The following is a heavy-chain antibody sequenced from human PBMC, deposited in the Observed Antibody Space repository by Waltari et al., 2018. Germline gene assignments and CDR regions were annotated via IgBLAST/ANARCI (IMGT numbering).Heavy chain of an antibody. Sequence: EVQLVESGGGLIQPGGSLRLSCAASGFTVSSNYMSWVRQAPGKGLEWVSVIYSGGSTYYADSVKGRVTISRDNSKNTLYLQMNSLRAEDTAVYYCASGVRFLEWLFRFDYWGQGTLVTVSS. J-gene: IGHJ4*02. CDR3: ASGVRFLEWLFRFDY. CDR1: GFTVSSNY. V-gene: IGHV3-53*01. CDR2: IYSGGST. D-gene: IGHD3-3*01.